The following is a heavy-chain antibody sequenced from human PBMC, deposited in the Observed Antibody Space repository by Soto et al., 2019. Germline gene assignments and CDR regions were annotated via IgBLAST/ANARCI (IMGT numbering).Heavy chain of an antibody. CDR2: IYYSGST. J-gene: IGHJ5*02. D-gene: IGHD2-8*01. CDR3: ARLSRDCTNGVCYKRMSNWFDP. CDR1: GGSISSYY. V-gene: IGHV4-59*08. Sequence: SETLSLTCTVSGGSISSYYWSWIRQPPGKGLEWIGYIYYSGSTNYNPSLKSRVTISVDTSKNQFSLKLSSVTAADTAVYYCARLSRDCTNGVCYKRMSNWFDPWGQGTLVTVSS.